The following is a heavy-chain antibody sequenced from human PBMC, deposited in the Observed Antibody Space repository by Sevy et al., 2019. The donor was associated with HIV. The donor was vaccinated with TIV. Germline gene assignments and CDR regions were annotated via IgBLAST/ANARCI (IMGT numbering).Heavy chain of an antibody. CDR3: ARVEVDY. V-gene: IGHV3-48*01. CDR1: GFTFSSYS. Sequence: GGSLRLSCAASGFTFSSYSMNWVRQAPGKGLEWVSYISSSSSTIYYADSVKGRFTISRDNAKNSPYLQMNSLRAEDTAVYYCARVEVDYWGQGTLVTVSS. J-gene: IGHJ4*02. CDR2: ISSSSSTI.